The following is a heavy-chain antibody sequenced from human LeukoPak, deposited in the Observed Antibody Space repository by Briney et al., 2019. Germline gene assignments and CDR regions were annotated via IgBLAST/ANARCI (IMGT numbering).Heavy chain of an antibody. CDR1: GFTFSNYA. CDR2: INWNGGST. Sequence: PGGSLRLSCAASGFTFSNYAMSWVRQAPGKGLERVSGINWNGGSTGYADSVKGRFTISRDNAKNSLYLQMNSLRAEDTALYYCAREAGGYCSGGSCSRREAFDIWGQGTMVTVSS. J-gene: IGHJ3*02. D-gene: IGHD2-15*01. V-gene: IGHV3-20*04. CDR3: AREAGGYCSGGSCSRREAFDI.